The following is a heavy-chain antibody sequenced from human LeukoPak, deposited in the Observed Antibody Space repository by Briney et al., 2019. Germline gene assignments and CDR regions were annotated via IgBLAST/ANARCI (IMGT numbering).Heavy chain of an antibody. CDR1: GGTFSSYA. CDR2: IIPIFGTA. Sequence: EASVKVSCKASGGTFSSYAISWVRQAPGQGLEWMGGIIPIFGTANYAQKFQGRVTITADESTSTAYMELSSLRSEDTAVYYCARAPVQLELNYYYYGMDVWDQGTTVTVSS. CDR3: ARAPVQLELNYYYYGMDV. J-gene: IGHJ6*02. V-gene: IGHV1-69*13. D-gene: IGHD1-1*01.